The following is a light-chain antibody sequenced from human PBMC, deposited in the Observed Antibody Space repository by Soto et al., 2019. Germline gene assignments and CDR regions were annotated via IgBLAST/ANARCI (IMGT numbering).Light chain of an antibody. Sequence: QSVLTQPPSASGTPGQRVTISCSGSSSNIGRNTVNWYQQLPRTAPKLLIYSNNQRPSGVPDRFSGSKSGTSGSLAISGLQSEDEADYYRAGWDDSLNGPVFGGGTKLTVL. CDR1: SSNIGRNT. J-gene: IGLJ2*01. V-gene: IGLV1-44*01. CDR2: SNN. CDR3: AGWDDSLNGPV.